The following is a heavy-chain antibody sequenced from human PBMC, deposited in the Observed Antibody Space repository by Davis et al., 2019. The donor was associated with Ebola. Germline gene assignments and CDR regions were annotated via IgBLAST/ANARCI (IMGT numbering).Heavy chain of an antibody. D-gene: IGHD4-17*01. CDR1: GFTFSSYA. CDR2: ISGSGGST. V-gene: IGHV3-23*01. CDR3: AKGGDYGEEGYYYYYMDV. J-gene: IGHJ6*03. Sequence: PGGSLRLSCAASGFTFSSYAMSWVRQAPGKGLEWVSAISGSGGSTYYADSVKGRFTISRDNSKNTLYLQMNSLRAEDTAVYYCAKGGDYGEEGYYYYYMDVWGKGTTVTVSS.